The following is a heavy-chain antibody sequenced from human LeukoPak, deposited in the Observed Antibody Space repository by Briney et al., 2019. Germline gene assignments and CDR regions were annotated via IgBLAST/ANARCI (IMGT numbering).Heavy chain of an antibody. CDR1: GFTFGSYG. Sequence: PGGSLRLSCAASGFTFGSYGMNWVRQAPGKGLEWVSVISGSGDKSYYTDSVKGRFTVSRDNSKNTVYLQMNSLRPEDTAVYYCARGPHYYDGNGYPLGYWGQGILVIVSS. J-gene: IGHJ4*02. V-gene: IGHV3-23*01. CDR2: ISGSGDKS. CDR3: ARGPHYYDGNGYPLGY. D-gene: IGHD3-22*01.